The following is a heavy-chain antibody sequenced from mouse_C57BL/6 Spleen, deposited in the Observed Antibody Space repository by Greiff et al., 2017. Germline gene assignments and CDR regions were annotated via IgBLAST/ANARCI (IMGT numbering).Heavy chain of an antibody. CDR1: GYTFTDYY. CDR3: ARSYGYDDY. D-gene: IGHD2-2*01. J-gene: IGHJ2*01. V-gene: IGHV1-76*01. Sequence: VQLQQSGAELVRPGASVKLSCKASGYTFTDYYINWVKQRPGQGLEWIARIYPGSGNTYYNEKFKGKATLTAEKSSSTAYMQLSSLTSEDSAVYFCARSYGYDDYWGQGTTLTVSS. CDR2: IYPGSGNT.